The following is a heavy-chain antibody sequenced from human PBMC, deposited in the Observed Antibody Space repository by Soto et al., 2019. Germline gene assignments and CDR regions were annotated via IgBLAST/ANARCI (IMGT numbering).Heavy chain of an antibody. J-gene: IGHJ6*02. D-gene: IGHD2-21*01. CDR1: GGSISSYY. Sequence: PSETLSLTCTVSGGSISSYYWSWIRQPPGKGLEWIGYIYYSGSTNYNPSLKSRVTISVDTSKNQFSLKLSSVTAADTAVYYCARGGLFYYYGTDVWGQGTTVTVSS. CDR2: IYYSGST. V-gene: IGHV4-59*01. CDR3: ARGGLFYYYGTDV.